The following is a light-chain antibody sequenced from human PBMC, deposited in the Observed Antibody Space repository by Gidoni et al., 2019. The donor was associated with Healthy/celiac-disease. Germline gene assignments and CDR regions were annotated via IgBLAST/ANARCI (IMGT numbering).Light chain of an antibody. Sequence: DIQMTQSPSSLSASVGDRVTITCQASQDISNYLNWYQQKPGKAPKLLIYDASNLQTGVPSRFSGRGSGTDFTFTISSLQPEDIATYYCQQYDNLPITFGQXTRLEIK. CDR3: QQYDNLPIT. V-gene: IGKV1-33*01. CDR1: QDISNY. J-gene: IGKJ5*01. CDR2: DAS.